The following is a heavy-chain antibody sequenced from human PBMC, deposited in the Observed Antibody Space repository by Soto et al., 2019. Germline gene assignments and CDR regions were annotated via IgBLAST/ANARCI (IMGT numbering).Heavy chain of an antibody. J-gene: IGHJ4*02. V-gene: IGHV3-73*02. CDR1: GFTFGVSA. CDR3: SRGDVIVFFN. CDR2: IGSTGGNYAS. D-gene: IGHD3-16*02. Sequence: EVQLVESGGGLVQPGGSLKLSCAASGFTFGVSALRWVRQASGKGLEWLGRIGSTGGNYASADAASVKGRFTISREDSNNREYLQINSLESEETAGHCVSRGDVIVFFNWGRGTLVTVSS.